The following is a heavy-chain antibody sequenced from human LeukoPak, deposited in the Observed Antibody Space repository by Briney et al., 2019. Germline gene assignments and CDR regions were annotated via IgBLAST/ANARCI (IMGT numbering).Heavy chain of an antibody. CDR1: GFTFSSYS. Sequence: GGSLRLSCTTSGFTFSSYSMNWVRQAPGKGLEWVSYISSSSSTIYYADSVKGRFTISRDNAKNSLYLQMNSLRAEDTAVYYCAGAEVLSYYYYYMDVWGKGTTVTVSS. CDR3: AGAEVLSYYYYYMDV. D-gene: IGHD1-14*01. V-gene: IGHV3-48*01. J-gene: IGHJ6*03. CDR2: ISSSSSTI.